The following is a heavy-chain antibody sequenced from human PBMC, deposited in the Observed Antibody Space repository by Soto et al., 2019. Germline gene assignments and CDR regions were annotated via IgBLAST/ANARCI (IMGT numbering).Heavy chain of an antibody. Sequence: SLRLSCAASGFTFSSYAMSWVRRAPGKGLEWVSVISGSGGRTYYADSVKGRFTISRDNSKNTLYPQMNSLRAEDTAVYYCAKAPYSGYDYIANFDYWGQGTLVTVSS. J-gene: IGHJ4*02. CDR1: GFTFSSYA. D-gene: IGHD5-12*01. V-gene: IGHV3-23*01. CDR3: AKAPYSGYDYIANFDY. CDR2: ISGSGGRT.